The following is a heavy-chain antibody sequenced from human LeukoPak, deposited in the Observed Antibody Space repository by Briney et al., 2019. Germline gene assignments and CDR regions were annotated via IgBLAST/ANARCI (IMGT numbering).Heavy chain of an antibody. CDR3: ARDRLYYYGSGSYSSF. V-gene: IGHV3-21*01. D-gene: IGHD3-10*01. J-gene: IGHJ4*02. Sequence: GGPLRFSFAASEFTSSTNSWNWFRKAPGKGREWVSSISSSSSYIYYADSVKGRFTISRDNAKNSLYLQMNSLRAEDTAVYYCARDRLYYYGSGSYSSFWGQGTLVTVSS. CDR1: EFTSSTNS. CDR2: ISSSSSYI.